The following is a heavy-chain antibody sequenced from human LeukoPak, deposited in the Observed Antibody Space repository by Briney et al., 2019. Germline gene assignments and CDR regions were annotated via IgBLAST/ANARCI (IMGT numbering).Heavy chain of an antibody. CDR1: GGSISSGGYY. CDR3: AREPVRGDAFDI. V-gene: IGHV4-30-2*01. CDR2: IYHSGST. J-gene: IGHJ3*02. D-gene: IGHD3-10*01. Sequence: SETLSLTCTVSGGSISSGGYYWSWIRQPPGKGLEWIGYIYHSGSTYYNPSLKSRVTISVDRSKNQFSLKLSSVTAADTAVYYCAREPVRGDAFDIWGQGTMVTVSS.